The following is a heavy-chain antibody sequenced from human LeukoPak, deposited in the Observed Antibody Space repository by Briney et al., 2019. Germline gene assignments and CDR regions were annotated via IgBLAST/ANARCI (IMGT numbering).Heavy chain of an antibody. Sequence: PSETLPLTCTVSGGSISSYYWSWIRQPPGKGLEWIGYIYYSGSTNYNPSLKSRVTISVDTSKNQFSLKLSSVTAADTAVYYCARDRKDSSGWYCYDSSGYTLWGQGTLVTVSS. J-gene: IGHJ4*02. CDR3: ARDRKDSSGWYCYDSSGYTL. CDR2: IYYSGST. CDR1: GGSISSYY. D-gene: IGHD3-22*01. V-gene: IGHV4-59*01.